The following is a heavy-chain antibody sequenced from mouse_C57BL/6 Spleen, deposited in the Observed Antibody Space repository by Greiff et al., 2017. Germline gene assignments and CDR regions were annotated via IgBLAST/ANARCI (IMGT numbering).Heavy chain of an antibody. J-gene: IGHJ4*01. CDR1: GYAFSSSW. CDR2: IYPGDGDT. CDR3: ARKNSYAMDY. Sequence: VKLQQSGPELVKPGASVKISCKASGYAFSSSWMNWVKQRPGKGLEWIGRIYPGDGDTNYNGKFKGKATLTADKSSSTAYMQLSSLTSEDSAVYFCARKNSYAMDYWGQGTSVTVSS. V-gene: IGHV1-82*01.